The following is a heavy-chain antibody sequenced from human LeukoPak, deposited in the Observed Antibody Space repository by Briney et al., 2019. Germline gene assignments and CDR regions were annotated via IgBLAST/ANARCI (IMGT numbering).Heavy chain of an antibody. D-gene: IGHD3-10*01. Sequence: GGSLRLSCAASGFTLSNAWMSWVRQAPGKGREWVGRIKSKTDGGTKDYAAPVKGRFPISRDDSKNTLYLQMNSQQTVDRAVYYCTASITMVRGVIINPYYFDYRVQATLVTVSS. CDR3: TASITMVRGVIINPYYFDY. CDR2: IKSKTDGGTK. CDR1: GFTLSNAW. J-gene: IGHJ4*02. V-gene: IGHV3-15*01.